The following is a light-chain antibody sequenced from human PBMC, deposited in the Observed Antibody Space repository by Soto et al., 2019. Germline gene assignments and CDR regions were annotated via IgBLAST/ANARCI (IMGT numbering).Light chain of an antibody. V-gene: IGKV3-20*01. Sequence: ENVFTQSPGTLSFSPGGRGPPSWRGRQSVRSSYLAWHQQKPGQAPRLLIYGASSRATGIPDRFSGSGSGADFTLTISRLEPEDFAVYYCQQYGSSPATFGQGTKV. J-gene: IGKJ1*01. CDR2: GAS. CDR1: QSVRSSY. CDR3: QQYGSSPAT.